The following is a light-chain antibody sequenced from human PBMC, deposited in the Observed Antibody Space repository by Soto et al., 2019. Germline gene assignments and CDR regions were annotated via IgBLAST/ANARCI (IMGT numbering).Light chain of an antibody. CDR2: GAS. CDR3: LQHNFYPPT. V-gene: IGKV1-17*03. Sequence: DIQMTQSPSAMSASVGDRVTITCRASQGIHKYLAWFQQKPGKVPKRLIYGASSLQSGVPSRFSGSGSGTEFTLTISCLQPEDFATYYCLQHNFYPPTVGQGTRLE. CDR1: QGIHKY. J-gene: IGKJ5*01.